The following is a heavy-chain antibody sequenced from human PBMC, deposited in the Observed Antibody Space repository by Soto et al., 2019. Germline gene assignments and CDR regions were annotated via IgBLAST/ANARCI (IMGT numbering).Heavy chain of an antibody. CDR2: TSQSGST. Sequence: QVQLQQWGAGLLKPSETLSLTCAVYGQSFSGHTWSWIRQSPGKGLEWIGETSQSGSTYYNPSLNTRVTISAATSKNQFSLTLNSVTAADTGVFYCARGSGIAVIPGELEDVHYDYWGQGTLVSVSS. J-gene: IGHJ4*02. V-gene: IGHV4-34*01. CDR1: GQSFSGHT. D-gene: IGHD2-2*01. CDR3: ARGSGIAVIPGELEDVHYDY.